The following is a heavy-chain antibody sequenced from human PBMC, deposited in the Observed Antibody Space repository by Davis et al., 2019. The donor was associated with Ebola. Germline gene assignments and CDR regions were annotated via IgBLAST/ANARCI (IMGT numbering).Heavy chain of an antibody. CDR2: ISSSGSTI. D-gene: IGHD2-2*01. J-gene: IGHJ6*03. CDR1: GFTFSSYE. Sequence: PGGSLRLSCAASGFTFSSYEMNWVRQAPGKGLEWVSYISSSGSTIYYADSVKGRFTISRDNAKNSLYLQMNSLRAEDTAVYYCARDCSSTSCYYYYYYMDVWGKGTTVTVSS. V-gene: IGHV3-48*03. CDR3: ARDCSSTSCYYYYYYMDV.